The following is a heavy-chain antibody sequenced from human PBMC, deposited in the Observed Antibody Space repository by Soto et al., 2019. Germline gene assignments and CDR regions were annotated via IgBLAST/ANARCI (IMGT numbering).Heavy chain of an antibody. D-gene: IGHD2-21*01. CDR1: GFTFSSYW. Sequence: GGSLRLSCAASGFTFSSYWMSWVRQAPGKGLEWVANIKQDGSEKYYVDSVKGRFTISRDNAKNSLYLQMNSLRAEDTAVYYCARAGGDGYNFNAADAFDIWGQGTMVTVS. J-gene: IGHJ3*02. CDR3: ARAGGDGYNFNAADAFDI. V-gene: IGHV3-7*01. CDR2: IKQDGSEK.